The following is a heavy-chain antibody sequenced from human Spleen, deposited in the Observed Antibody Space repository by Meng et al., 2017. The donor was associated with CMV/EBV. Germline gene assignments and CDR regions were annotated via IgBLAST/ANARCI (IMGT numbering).Heavy chain of an antibody. D-gene: IGHD1-26*01. CDR1: GFSISSYC. Sequence: GGSLRLSCAASGFSISSYCMNWVRQSPERGLEWVSSISTSSSYIFYADSVKGRFTISRDNAKNSLFLQMNSLRAEDTAVYYCAREGGTYHFDYWGQGTLVTVSS. V-gene: IGHV3-21*01. CDR2: ISTSSSYI. CDR3: AREGGTYHFDY. J-gene: IGHJ4*02.